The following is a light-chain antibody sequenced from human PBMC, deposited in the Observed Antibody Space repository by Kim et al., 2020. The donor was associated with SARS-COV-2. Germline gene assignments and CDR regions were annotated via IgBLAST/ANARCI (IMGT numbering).Light chain of an antibody. V-gene: IGKV1-5*01. CDR3: LQHITYAWT. CDR1: QSISNW. J-gene: IGKJ1*01. Sequence: DIQMTQSPSTLSASVGDRVTITCRASQSISNWLTWYQQKPGKAPKLLIYAASSLQSGVPSRFSGSGSGTEFTLTISSLQPDDLATYYCLQHITYAWTFGQGTKVDIK. CDR2: AAS.